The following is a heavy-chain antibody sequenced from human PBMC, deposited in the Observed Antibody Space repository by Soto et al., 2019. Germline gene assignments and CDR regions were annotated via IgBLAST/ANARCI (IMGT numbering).Heavy chain of an antibody. D-gene: IGHD2-21*01. J-gene: IGHJ4*02. CDR1: AGSLSSGSYY. Sequence: SESLSLTCTLSAGSLSSGSYYWSWLRHPPGKGLEWIGYVYYSGSTNYNPSLKRRVTISVDTSKNQFSLKVSSVTAADTAVYYCASELGMAMLECWGQGTLVTVSS. CDR2: VYYSGST. CDR3: ASELGMAMLEC. V-gene: IGHV4-61*01.